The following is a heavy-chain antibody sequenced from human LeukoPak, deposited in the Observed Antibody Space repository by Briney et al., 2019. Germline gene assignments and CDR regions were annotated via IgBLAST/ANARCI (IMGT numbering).Heavy chain of an antibody. CDR1: GFTFSSYA. CDR3: AKDGGYCGSTSCRSDY. CDR2: ISGSGGST. V-gene: IGHV3-23*01. Sequence: GGSLRLSCSASGFTFSSYALSWVRQAPGKGLEWVSAISGSGGSTYYADSVKGRFTISRDNSKNTLYLQMNSLRAEDTAVYYCAKDGGYCGSTSCRSDYWGQGTLVTVSS. D-gene: IGHD2-2*01. J-gene: IGHJ4*02.